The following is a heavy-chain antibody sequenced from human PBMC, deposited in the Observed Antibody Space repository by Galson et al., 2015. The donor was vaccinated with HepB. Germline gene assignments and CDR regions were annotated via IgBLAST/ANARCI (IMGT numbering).Heavy chain of an antibody. CDR2: ISSNGGST. V-gene: IGHV3-64D*06. CDR3: VKVQTLSYYYGMDV. D-gene: IGHD4-11*01. CDR1: GFTFSSYA. J-gene: IGHJ6*02. Sequence: LRLSCAASGFTFSSYAMHWVRQAPGKGLEYVSAISSNGGSTYYADSVKGRFTISRDNSKNTLYLQMSSLRAEDTAVYYCVKVQTLSYYYGMDVWGQGTTVTVSS.